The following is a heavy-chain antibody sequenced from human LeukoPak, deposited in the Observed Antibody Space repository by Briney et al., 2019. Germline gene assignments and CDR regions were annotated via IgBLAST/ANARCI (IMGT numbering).Heavy chain of an antibody. D-gene: IGHD2-21*02. V-gene: IGHV4-4*07. CDR1: GASVSSYY. CDR2: IDASGST. Sequence: SETLSLTCTVSGASVSSYYWIWIRQPAGRGLEWIGRIDASGSTNYNPSLKSRVTMSVDSSKNQFSLKVSSVTAADTAVYYCARWTTCGGDCHILDYWGQGILVTVSS. J-gene: IGHJ4*02. CDR3: ARWTTCGGDCHILDY.